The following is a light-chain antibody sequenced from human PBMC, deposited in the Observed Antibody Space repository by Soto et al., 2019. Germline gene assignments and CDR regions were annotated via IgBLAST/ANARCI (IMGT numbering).Light chain of an antibody. Sequence: QSALTQPASVSGSPGQSITISCTGTSSDLGRYDLVSWYQQYPGKVPKLIIYEGSKRPSGVSDRFSGSKSAYTASLTISGLQADDEADYYCSSYAGSSNWVFGGGTKVTGL. CDR1: SSDLGRYDL. CDR3: SSYAGSSNWV. V-gene: IGLV2-23*01. CDR2: EGS. J-gene: IGLJ3*02.